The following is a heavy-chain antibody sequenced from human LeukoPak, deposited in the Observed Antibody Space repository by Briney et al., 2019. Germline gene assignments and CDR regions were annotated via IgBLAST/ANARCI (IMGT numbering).Heavy chain of an antibody. CDR3: ARVPGVYYDSLTGYGSGWFDP. V-gene: IGHV4-38-2*02. CDR1: GGSISNKY. Sequence: SETLSLTCTVSGGSISNKYWSWIRQPPGKGLEWIGSIYHSGSTYYNPSLKSRVTISVDTSKNQFSLKLSSVTAADTGVYYCARVPGVYYDSLTGYGSGWFDPWGQGTLVTVSS. D-gene: IGHD3-9*01. J-gene: IGHJ5*02. CDR2: IYHSGST.